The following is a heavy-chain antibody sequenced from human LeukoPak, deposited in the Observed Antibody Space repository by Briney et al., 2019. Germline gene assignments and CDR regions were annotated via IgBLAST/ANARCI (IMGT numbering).Heavy chain of an antibody. CDR1: GFTFSSYG. J-gene: IGHJ4*02. V-gene: IGHV3-30*02. Sequence: GGSLRLSCAASGFTFSSYGMHWVRQAPGKGLEGVAFIRYDGSNKYYADSVKGRFTISRDNSKNTLYLQMNSLRAEDTAVYYCAKGLRKLIVGSTEYYFDYWGQGTLVTVSS. D-gene: IGHD1-26*01. CDR3: AKGLRKLIVGSTEYYFDY. CDR2: IRYDGSNK.